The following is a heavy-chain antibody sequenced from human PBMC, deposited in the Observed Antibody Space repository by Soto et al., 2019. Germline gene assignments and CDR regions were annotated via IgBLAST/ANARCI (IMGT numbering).Heavy chain of an antibody. CDR1: GFTFSSYE. Sequence: LRLSCAASGFTFSSYEMIWVRQAPGKGLEWVSYISGSGYTSDVGPTIHYADSVKGRFTISRNNAKNSLYLQMNSLRVEDTAVYYCARVSQSFIEYFQHWGQGTLVTVSS. D-gene: IGHD3-16*02. CDR2: ISGSGYTSDVGPTI. CDR3: ARVSQSFIEYFQH. J-gene: IGHJ1*01. V-gene: IGHV3-48*03.